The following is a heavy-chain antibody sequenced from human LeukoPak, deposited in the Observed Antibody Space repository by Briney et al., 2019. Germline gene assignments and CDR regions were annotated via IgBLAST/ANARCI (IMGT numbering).Heavy chain of an antibody. D-gene: IGHD2-2*03. CDR2: VNREGTTT. Sequence: GGSLRLSCAASGFTFNTYWMHWIRQAPGKGLVWVARVNREGTTTAYADSVKGRFIISRDNSKNTLYLQMNNLRAEDTAVYYCARDSDWILFDYWGQGTPVTVSS. CDR1: GFTFNTYW. J-gene: IGHJ4*02. V-gene: IGHV3-74*03. CDR3: ARDSDWILFDY.